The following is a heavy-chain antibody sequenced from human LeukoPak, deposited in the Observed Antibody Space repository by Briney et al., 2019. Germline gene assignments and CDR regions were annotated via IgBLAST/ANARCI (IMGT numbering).Heavy chain of an antibody. CDR2: IYYTGSI. Sequence: SETLSLTCTVSGGSISNYYWNWIRQPPGKGLECIGYIYYTGSINYNPSLKSRVTMSVDTSKNQFSLKLNSVTATDTAVDYCARSATSRYYFYGLDVWGQGTTVTVSS. CDR3: ARSATSRYYFYGLDV. J-gene: IGHJ6*02. CDR1: GGSISNYY. V-gene: IGHV4-59*08. D-gene: IGHD3-9*01.